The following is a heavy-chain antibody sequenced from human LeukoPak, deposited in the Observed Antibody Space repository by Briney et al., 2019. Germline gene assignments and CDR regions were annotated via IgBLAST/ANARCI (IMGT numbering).Heavy chain of an antibody. Sequence: GGSLRLSCAASGFTFSSYWMHWVRQAPGKGLVWVSRIDTDGSSTTYADSVKGRFTISRDNAKNTLYLQMNSLRAEDTAVYYCATEMAAMVYWGQGTLVTVSS. V-gene: IGHV3-74*01. CDR1: GFTFSSYW. CDR2: IDTDGSST. D-gene: IGHD5-24*01. J-gene: IGHJ4*02. CDR3: ATEMAAMVY.